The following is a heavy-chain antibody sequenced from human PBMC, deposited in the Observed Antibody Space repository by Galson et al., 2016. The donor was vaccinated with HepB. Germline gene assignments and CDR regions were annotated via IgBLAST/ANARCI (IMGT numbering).Heavy chain of an antibody. Sequence: SLRLSCAISGFTFGDYAMSWFRQAPGKGLDWLGFIRSKAYGGTTEYAASVKGRFIISRDESKSIAYLQMNSLKPEDTAVYYCARLGDYDPHYWGQGTLVTVSS. D-gene: IGHD3-22*01. CDR1: GFTFGDYA. J-gene: IGHJ4*02. CDR2: IRSKAYGGTT. V-gene: IGHV3-49*03. CDR3: ARLGDYDPHY.